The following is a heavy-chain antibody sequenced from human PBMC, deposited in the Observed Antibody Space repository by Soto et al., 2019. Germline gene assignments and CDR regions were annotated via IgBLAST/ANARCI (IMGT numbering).Heavy chain of an antibody. V-gene: IGHV4-59*12. CDR1: GGSISSYY. J-gene: IGHJ4*02. CDR2: IYYSGST. Sequence: ASETLSLTCSVSGGSISSYYWSWIRQPPGKGLEWIGYIYYSGSTYYNPSLKSRVTISVDTSKNQFSLKLSSVTAADTAMYYCARTPGYWGQGTLVTVSS. CDR3: ARTPGY.